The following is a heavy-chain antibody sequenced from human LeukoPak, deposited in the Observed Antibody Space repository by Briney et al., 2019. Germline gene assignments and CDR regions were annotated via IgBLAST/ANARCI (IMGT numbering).Heavy chain of an antibody. V-gene: IGHV3-23*01. CDR3: AKDQDSSGYYYSSYFDY. D-gene: IGHD3-22*01. J-gene: IGHJ4*02. CDR1: GFTFSSYA. Sequence: GGSLRLSCAASGFTFSSYAMSWVRQAPGKGLERDSAISGSGGSTYYADSVKGRFTISRDNSKNTLYLQMNSLRAEDTAVYYCAKDQDSSGYYYSSYFDYWGQETLVTVSS. CDR2: ISGSGGST.